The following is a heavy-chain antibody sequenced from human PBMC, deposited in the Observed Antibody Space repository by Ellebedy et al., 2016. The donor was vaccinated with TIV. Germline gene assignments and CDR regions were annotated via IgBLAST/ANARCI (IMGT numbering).Heavy chain of an antibody. V-gene: IGHV1-18*04. CDR2: IGLYVGRS. CDR3: ARDHFRTAVAGAPFDS. CDR1: GFSLSDHG. J-gene: IGHJ4*02. D-gene: IGHD6-19*01. Sequence: AASVKVSCKISGFSLSDHGMNWVRQAPGQGLEWLGWIGLYVGRSEVAPIVRGRFSVVADTSADIVYMERKGLRSDDAGVYYCARDHFRTAVAGAPFDSWGQGTAVTVS.